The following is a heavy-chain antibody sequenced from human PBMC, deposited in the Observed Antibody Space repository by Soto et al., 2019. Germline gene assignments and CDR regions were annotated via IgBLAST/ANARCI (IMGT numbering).Heavy chain of an antibody. J-gene: IGHJ4*02. CDR1: EGNIGNLD. CDR3: ARHVVTIRAGFDY. CDR2: THYTGNT. Sequence: TVCEGNIGNLDGRWIRQPKGKELEWIGYTHYTGNTNYHPSLKSRVTISLDTSRNQFSLKLSSVTAADTAIYYCARHVVTIRAGFDYWVQG. V-gene: IGHV4-59*11. D-gene: IGHD2-21*02.